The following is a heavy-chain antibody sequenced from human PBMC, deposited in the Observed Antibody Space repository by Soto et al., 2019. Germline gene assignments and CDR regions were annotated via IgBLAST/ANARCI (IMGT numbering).Heavy chain of an antibody. CDR1: GFTFSSYG. J-gene: IGHJ6*02. CDR3: AXVGYDLDYYYGMDV. V-gene: IGHV3-30*03. D-gene: IGHD5-12*01. CDR2: ISYDGSNK. Sequence: QVQLVESGGGVVQPGRSLRLSCAASGFTFSSYGMHWVRQAPGKGLEWVAVISYDGSNKYYADSVKGRFTISRDNSKNXLYLQXNSLRAEDTAEYYCAXVGYDLDYYYGMDVXGXXX.